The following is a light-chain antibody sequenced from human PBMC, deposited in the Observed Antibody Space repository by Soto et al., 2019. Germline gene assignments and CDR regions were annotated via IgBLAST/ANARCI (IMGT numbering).Light chain of an antibody. Sequence: EIVMTQSPATLSVSPGERATLSCRASQSVSDKLAWYQQKPGQAPRVLIYGASTRATGIPDRFSGSGSGTEFTLTISSLQSEDFAVYFCQHYDDWPPTWTFGQGTKVDIK. J-gene: IGKJ1*01. CDR2: GAS. CDR1: QSVSDK. CDR3: QHYDDWPPTWT. V-gene: IGKV3-15*01.